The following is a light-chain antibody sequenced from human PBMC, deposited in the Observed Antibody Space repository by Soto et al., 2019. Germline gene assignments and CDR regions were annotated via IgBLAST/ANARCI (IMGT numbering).Light chain of an antibody. Sequence: EIVLTQSPATLSLSPGERATLSCRASQSVSSYLAWYQQKPGQAPRLLIYDASNRATGIPARFSGSGSGTDFTLPISSLEPEDFAVYYCQQRSNWPRWTFGQGTKVEIK. CDR3: QQRSNWPRWT. CDR2: DAS. V-gene: IGKV3-11*01. CDR1: QSVSSY. J-gene: IGKJ1*01.